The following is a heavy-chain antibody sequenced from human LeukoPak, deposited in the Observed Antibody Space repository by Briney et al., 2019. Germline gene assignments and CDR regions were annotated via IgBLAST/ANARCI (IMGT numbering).Heavy chain of an antibody. CDR1: GFTFSGSE. V-gene: IGHV3-23*01. CDR3: AKNRRFGELLHFLPDY. CDR2: ISGGGGST. Sequence: GGSLRLSCAASGFTFSGSEVHWVRQAPGKGLEWVSAISGGGGSTYYADSVKGRFTISRDNSKNTLYLQMNSLRAEDTAVYYCAKNRRFGELLHFLPDYWGQGTLVTVSS. J-gene: IGHJ4*02. D-gene: IGHD3-10*01.